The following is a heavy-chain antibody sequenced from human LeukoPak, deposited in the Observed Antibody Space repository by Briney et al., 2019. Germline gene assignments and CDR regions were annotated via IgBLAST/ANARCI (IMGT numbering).Heavy chain of an antibody. Sequence: GGSLRLSCAACGFTYSRYTMNCVRHAPGKALECVSSISNSSSYIYHADSVKGRLTNSRDNAKNSLYLQMNSLRAEDTAVYYCARDPTTRYCSGGSCYTHYGMDVWGQGTTVTVSS. D-gene: IGHD2-15*01. CDR2: ISNSSSYI. J-gene: IGHJ6*02. CDR1: GFTYSRYT. CDR3: ARDPTTRYCSGGSCYTHYGMDV. V-gene: IGHV3-21*01.